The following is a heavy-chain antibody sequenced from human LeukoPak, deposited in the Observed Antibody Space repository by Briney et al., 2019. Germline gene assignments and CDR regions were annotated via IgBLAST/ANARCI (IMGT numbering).Heavy chain of an antibody. V-gene: IGHV3-23*01. CDR3: AKCSTSAYTTGWCNWIDP. Sequence: GGSLRLSCVASGFTFTSDAMNWVRQAPGKGLEWVSSTVSRGTTQYADSVKGQFTVSRDTSKNTLYLQMNSLRADDTAVYYCAKCSTSAYTTGWCNWIDPWGQGTLVTVSS. J-gene: IGHJ5*02. D-gene: IGHD6-19*01. CDR2: TVSRGTT. CDR1: GFTFTSDA.